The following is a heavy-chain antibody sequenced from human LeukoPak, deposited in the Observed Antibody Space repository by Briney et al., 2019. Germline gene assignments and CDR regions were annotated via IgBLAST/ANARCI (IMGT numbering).Heavy chain of an antibody. V-gene: IGHV1-18*01. CDR1: GGTFSSYA. Sequence: GASVKVSCKASGGTFSSYAISWVRQAPGQGREWMGWISAYNGNTNYAQKLQGRVTMTTDTSTSTAYMELRSLRSDDTAVYYCARDAAVAPDYWGQGNLVTVSS. D-gene: IGHD6-19*01. J-gene: IGHJ4*02. CDR3: ARDAAVAPDY. CDR2: ISAYNGNT.